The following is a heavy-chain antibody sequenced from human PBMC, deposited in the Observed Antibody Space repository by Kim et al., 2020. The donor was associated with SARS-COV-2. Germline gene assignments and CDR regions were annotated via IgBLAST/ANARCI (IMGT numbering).Heavy chain of an antibody. Sequence: ASVKGRFTLPRDDSKNSLYRQMTSLKTEDTAVYYCARVWSGYSYGLGFDYWGQGTLVTVSS. D-gene: IGHD5-18*01. V-gene: IGHV3-72*01. CDR3: ARVWSGYSYGLGFDY. J-gene: IGHJ4*02.